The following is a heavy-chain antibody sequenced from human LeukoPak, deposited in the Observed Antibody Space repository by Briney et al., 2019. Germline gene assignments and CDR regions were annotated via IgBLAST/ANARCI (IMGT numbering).Heavy chain of an antibody. CDR2: IYSDNT. CDR3: TKGGRWELPYYFDY. D-gene: IGHD1-26*01. J-gene: IGHJ4*02. Sequence: CAVSGMTVSINSMSWIRKDPGKGLEWVSFIYSDNTHYSDSVKGRFTISRDNAKNSLYLQMNSLRSEDTALYYCTKGGRWELPYYFDYWGQGTLVTVSS. CDR1: GMTVSINS. V-gene: IGHV3-53*05.